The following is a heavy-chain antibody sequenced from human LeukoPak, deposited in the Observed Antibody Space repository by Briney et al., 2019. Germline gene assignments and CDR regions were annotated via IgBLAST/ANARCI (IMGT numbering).Heavy chain of an antibody. Sequence: GGSLRLSCAASGFTFSSYAMSWVRQAPGKGLEWVSAISGSGGSTYYADSVKGRFTISRDNSKNTLYLQMNSLRAEDTAVYYCPNDSYGDYELDYWGQGTLVTVSS. J-gene: IGHJ4*02. CDR3: PNDSYGDYELDY. V-gene: IGHV3-23*01. CDR2: ISGSGGST. CDR1: GFTFSSYA. D-gene: IGHD4-17*01.